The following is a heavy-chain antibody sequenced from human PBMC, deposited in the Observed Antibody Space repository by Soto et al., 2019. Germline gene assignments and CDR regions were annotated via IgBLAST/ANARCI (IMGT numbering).Heavy chain of an antibody. V-gene: IGHV1-2*04. CDR3: ASVRYSINPDYYYGMDV. CDR1: GYTFTDYY. D-gene: IGHD4-4*01. Sequence: ASVKVSCKASGYTFTDYYMHWVRQAPGQGLEWMGWINPNSGGTNYAQKLQGWVTMTRDTSISTAYMELSRLRYDDTAVYYCASVRYSINPDYYYGMDVWGQGTTVTVSS. CDR2: INPNSGGT. J-gene: IGHJ6*02.